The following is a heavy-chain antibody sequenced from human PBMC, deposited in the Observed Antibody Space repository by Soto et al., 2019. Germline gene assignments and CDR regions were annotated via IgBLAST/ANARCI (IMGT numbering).Heavy chain of an antibody. Sequence: GGSLRLSCAASGFTFSSYGMHWFRQAPGNGLEWVAVIWYDGSNKYYADSVKGRFTISRDNSKNTLYLQMNSLRAEDTAVYYCARGDYYDSSGYYYRGKGAFDIWGQGTMVTVSS. D-gene: IGHD3-22*01. V-gene: IGHV3-33*01. CDR2: IWYDGSNK. CDR3: ARGDYYDSSGYYYRGKGAFDI. J-gene: IGHJ3*02. CDR1: GFTFSSYG.